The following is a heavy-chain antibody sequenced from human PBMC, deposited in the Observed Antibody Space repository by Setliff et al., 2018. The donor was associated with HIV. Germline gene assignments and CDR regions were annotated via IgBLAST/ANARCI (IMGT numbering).Heavy chain of an antibody. J-gene: IGHJ4*02. CDR1: GGSISSGRYY. CDR3: ARLVEVTAARRGFDY. Sequence: SETLSLTCTVSGGSISSGRYYWNWIRQPAGKGLEWIGHIYTSGSTNYNSSLKSRVTISLDTSKNQFSLNLSSVTAADTAVYYCARLVEVTAARRGFDYWGQGTLVT. V-gene: IGHV4-61*09. D-gene: IGHD2-21*02. CDR2: IYTSGST.